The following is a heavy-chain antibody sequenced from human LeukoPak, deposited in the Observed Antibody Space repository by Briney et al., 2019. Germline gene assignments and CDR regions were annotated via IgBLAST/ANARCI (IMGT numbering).Heavy chain of an antibody. CDR3: VLSPPDYGDVAFDI. J-gene: IGHJ3*02. V-gene: IGHV4-39*01. Sequence: SETLSLTCTVSGGSISSSSYYWGWIRQPPGKGLEWIGSIYYSGSTYYNPSLKSRVTISVDTSKNQFSLKLSSVTAVDTAVYYCVLSPPDYGDVAFDIWGQGTMVTVSS. CDR1: GGSISSSSYY. CDR2: IYYSGST. D-gene: IGHD4-17*01.